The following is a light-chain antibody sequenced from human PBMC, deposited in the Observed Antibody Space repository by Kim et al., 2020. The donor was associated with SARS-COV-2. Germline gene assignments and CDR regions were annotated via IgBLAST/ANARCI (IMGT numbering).Light chain of an antibody. CDR1: SSDIGAFNY. J-gene: IGLJ1*01. Sequence: GQSITISCTGTSSDIGAFNYVSWCQQPPGRAPKLLIYDVSERPSGISNRCSGSTSGYTASLTISGLQAEDEADYYCSSYTTANTRLFGAGTKVTVL. V-gene: IGLV2-14*03. CDR3: SSYTTANTRL. CDR2: DVS.